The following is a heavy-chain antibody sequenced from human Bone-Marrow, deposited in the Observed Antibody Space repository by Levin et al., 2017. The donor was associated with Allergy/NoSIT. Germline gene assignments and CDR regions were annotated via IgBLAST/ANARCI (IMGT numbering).Heavy chain of an antibody. D-gene: IGHD6-6*01. CDR3: ARRLVPAGQSYYGMDV. Sequence: LSLTCVASGFPFRNFGIHWVRQAPGKGLEWVAIIWYDGSDKYYADSVKGRFTISRDNSKNTLYLQMDGLRAEDTAVYYCARRLVPAGQSYYGMDVWGPGTTVIVSS. V-gene: IGHV3-33*01. CDR1: GFPFRNFG. J-gene: IGHJ6*02. CDR2: IWYDGSDK.